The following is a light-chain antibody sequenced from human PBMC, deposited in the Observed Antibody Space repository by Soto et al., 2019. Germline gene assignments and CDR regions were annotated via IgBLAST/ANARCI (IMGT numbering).Light chain of an antibody. CDR3: QHYRRNTWS. Sequence: DIQMTQSPSTLSGSVGGRVTITCRASQSVGTWVAWYQQKPGKAPKLLIYGASNLESGVPSRFSGSGSGTEFTLTITTLQPDDFATYFCQHYRRNTWSFGPGTKVDI. V-gene: IGKV1-5*01. CDR1: QSVGTW. CDR2: GAS. J-gene: IGKJ1*01.